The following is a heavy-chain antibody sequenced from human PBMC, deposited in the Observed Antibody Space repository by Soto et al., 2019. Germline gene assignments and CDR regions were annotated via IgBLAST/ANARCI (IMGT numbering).Heavy chain of an antibody. Sequence: ASVKVSCKASGYTFTSYYMHWVRQAPGQGLEWMGIINASNGNTSYAQKLQGRVTMTTDTSTSTVYMELRSLRSDDTAVYYCARDGYSSGWLVNLWGQGTLVTVSS. CDR1: GYTFTSYY. D-gene: IGHD6-19*01. J-gene: IGHJ4*02. V-gene: IGHV1-46*01. CDR3: ARDGYSSGWLVNL. CDR2: INASNGNT.